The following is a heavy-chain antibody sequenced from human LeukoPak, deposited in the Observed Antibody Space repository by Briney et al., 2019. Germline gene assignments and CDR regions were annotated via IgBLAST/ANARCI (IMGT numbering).Heavy chain of an antibody. CDR2: MNEDGSEK. J-gene: IGHJ4*02. Sequence: PGGSLRLSREASGFTFSSYWMSWVRRAPGKGLEWVANMNEDGSEKYYVESVKGRFTISRDNAKNSLYLQMDSLRAEDTAVYYCARDGPHYDFWSGPAYWGQGTLVTVSS. CDR3: ARDGPHYDFWSGPAY. V-gene: IGHV3-7*05. CDR1: GFTFSSYW. D-gene: IGHD3-3*01.